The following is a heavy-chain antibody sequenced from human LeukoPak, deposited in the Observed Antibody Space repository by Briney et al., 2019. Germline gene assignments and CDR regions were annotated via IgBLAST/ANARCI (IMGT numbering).Heavy chain of an antibody. CDR3: ASAAGWEFAY. J-gene: IGHJ4*02. D-gene: IGHD1-26*01. CDR1: VDSGLTRW. CDR2: IKEDGNEK. Sequence: PGGSLRLSCVASVDSGLTRWMSWVRQAPGKGLEWVATIKEDGNEKHYADSVKGRFTISRDNGKSSLYLQMSSLRVEDTAVNYCASAAGWEFAYWGQGTLVTVSS. V-gene: IGHV3-7*01.